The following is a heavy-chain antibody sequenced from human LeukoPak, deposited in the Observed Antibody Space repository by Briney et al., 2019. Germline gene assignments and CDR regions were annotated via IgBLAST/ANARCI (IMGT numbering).Heavy chain of an antibody. J-gene: IGHJ4*02. D-gene: IGHD3-16*01. CDR2: IKQDGSEK. CDR3: ARDATRGGDFDY. Sequence: GGSLRLSCAASGFTFSDYWMGWVRQAPGKGLEWVANIKQDGSEKYYVDSVKGRFTFSRDNAKDSLYLQMNSLRAEDTAVYYCARDATRGGDFDYWGQGTLVTVSS. CDR1: GFTFSDYW. V-gene: IGHV3-7*01.